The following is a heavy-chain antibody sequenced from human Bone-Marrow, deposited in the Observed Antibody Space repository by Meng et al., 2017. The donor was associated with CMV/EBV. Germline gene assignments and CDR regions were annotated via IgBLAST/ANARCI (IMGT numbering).Heavy chain of an antibody. D-gene: IGHD3-10*01. Sequence: GESLKISCAASGFTFSSYWMSWVRQAPGKGLEWVANIKQDGSEKYYVDSVKGRFTISRDNAKNSLYLQMNSLRAEDTAVYYCARGGRSGYYYGMDVWGQGTTVTVSS. CDR2: IKQDGSEK. CDR1: GFTFSSYW. CDR3: ARGGRSGYYYGMDV. J-gene: IGHJ6*02. V-gene: IGHV3-7*01.